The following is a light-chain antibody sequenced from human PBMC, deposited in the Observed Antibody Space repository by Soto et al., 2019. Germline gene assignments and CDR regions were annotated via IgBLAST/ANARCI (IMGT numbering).Light chain of an antibody. CDR3: QHYNTDSET. CDR1: QTISSW. CDR2: KAS. J-gene: IGKJ1*01. Sequence: DIQRTQSPSTLSGSVGDRFTMTCRAIQTISSWLAWYQQKPGKAPKLLIYKASTLKSGVPSRFGGRGTATDSTFPISRLQPHDFATYYCQHYNTDSETYGEGTKVDIK. V-gene: IGKV1-5*03.